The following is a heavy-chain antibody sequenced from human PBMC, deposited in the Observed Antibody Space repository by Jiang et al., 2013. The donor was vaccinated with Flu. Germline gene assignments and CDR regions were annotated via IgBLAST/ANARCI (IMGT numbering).Heavy chain of an antibody. CDR3: AKGAAEGKVDWFDP. CDR2: ISGSGTHT. J-gene: IGHJ5*02. CDR1: GFTFSAYA. Sequence: QLLESGGGLVQPGGSLRLSCSASGFTFSAYAMMWVRQAPGKGLEWFSSISGSGTHTYYADSVRGRFTISRDNSKNTLYLQMNSLRVDDTAVYYCAKGAAEGKVDWFDPWGQGSLVTVSS. V-gene: IGHV3-23*01. D-gene: IGHD6-25*01.